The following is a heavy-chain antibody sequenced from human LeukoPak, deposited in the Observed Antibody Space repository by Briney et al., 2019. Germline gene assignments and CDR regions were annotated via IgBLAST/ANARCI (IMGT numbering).Heavy chain of an antibody. V-gene: IGHV3-72*01. Sequence: GGSLRLSCAASGFTFSSYGMHWVRQAPGKGLEWVGRARNKANSYSTEYAASVKGRFTFSRDDSKNSVYLQMNSLKTEDTAVYYCARDGATSHDAYDIWGQGTMVTVSS. D-gene: IGHD5-12*01. CDR1: GFTFSSYG. J-gene: IGHJ3*02. CDR3: ARDGATSHDAYDI. CDR2: ARNKANSYST.